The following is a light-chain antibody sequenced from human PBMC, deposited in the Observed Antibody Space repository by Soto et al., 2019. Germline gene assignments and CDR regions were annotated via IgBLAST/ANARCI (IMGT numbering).Light chain of an antibody. Sequence: QSALTQPPSASGSPGQSVTISCTGTSRDVGAYNYVSWYHQHPGKAPKLIIYEVNKRPSGVPDRFSGSKSGNTASLTVSGLQGDAEADYYCSSHAVTNMIVGGGTKLTVL. CDR3: SSHAVTNMI. CDR2: EVN. V-gene: IGLV2-8*01. J-gene: IGLJ2*01. CDR1: SRDVGAYNY.